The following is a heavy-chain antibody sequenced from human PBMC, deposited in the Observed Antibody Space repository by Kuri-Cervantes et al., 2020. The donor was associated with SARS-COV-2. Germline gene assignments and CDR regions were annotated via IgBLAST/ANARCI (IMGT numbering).Heavy chain of an antibody. Sequence: GGSLRLSCAASGFTFSSYAMHWVRQAPGKGLEWGAVISYDGSNKYYADSVKGRFTISRDNSKNSLYLQMISLRAEDTAVYYCATPAPEYGGNSGGWVFWGQGTLVTVSS. CDR2: ISYDGSNK. CDR3: ATPAPEYGGNSGGWVF. J-gene: IGHJ4*02. D-gene: IGHD4-23*01. CDR1: GFTFSSYA. V-gene: IGHV3-30-3*01.